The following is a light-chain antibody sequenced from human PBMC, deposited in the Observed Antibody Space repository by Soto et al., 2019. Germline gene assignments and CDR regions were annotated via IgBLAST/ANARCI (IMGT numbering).Light chain of an antibody. J-gene: IGKJ5*01. CDR1: EIIKTFY. V-gene: IGKV3-20*01. Sequence: MVLPQSPGPLSLSPGETATLCCKASEIIKTFYFGWYQQKPGQSPRLIINGVYTRASGVPDRFSGRGSGTDFTLTISRLEPEDFAVYYCQFYGSSLITFGQGTRLEI. CDR3: QFYGSSLIT. CDR2: GVY.